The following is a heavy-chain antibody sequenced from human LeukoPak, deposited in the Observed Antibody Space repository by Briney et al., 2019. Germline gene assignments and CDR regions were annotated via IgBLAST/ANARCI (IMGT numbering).Heavy chain of an antibody. CDR1: GFTFRNYG. J-gene: IGHJ4*02. Sequence: PGGSLRLSCAASGFTFRNYGMHWVRQAPGKGLEWVSIISYDGNNKYYADSVKGRFTISRDNSQSTLYLQMNGLRTEDTAIYFCATLRFGSGSYYADYWGQGTQVTVSS. D-gene: IGHD3-10*01. CDR2: ISYDGNNK. V-gene: IGHV3-30*03. CDR3: ATLRFGSGSYYADY.